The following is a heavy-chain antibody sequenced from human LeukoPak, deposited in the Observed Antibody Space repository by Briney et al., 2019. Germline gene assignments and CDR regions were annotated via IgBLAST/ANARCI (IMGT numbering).Heavy chain of an antibody. CDR1: DYSISSGYY. D-gene: IGHD3-10*01. J-gene: IGHJ4*02. CDR3: ARRRSITMVRGVIIGGSNFDY. Sequence: SETLSLTCTVSDYSISSGYYWGWIRQPPGKGLEWIGSIYHSGRTYYNPSLKSRVTISVDTSKNQFSLKLSSVTAADTAVYYCARRRSITMVRGVIIGGSNFDYWGQGTLVTVSS. CDR2: IYHSGRT. V-gene: IGHV4-38-2*02.